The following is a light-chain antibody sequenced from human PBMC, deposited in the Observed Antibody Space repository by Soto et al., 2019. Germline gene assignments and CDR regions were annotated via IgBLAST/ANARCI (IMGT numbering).Light chain of an antibody. Sequence: DIQMTQSPSSVSASVGSRVTITCRASQGIASWIAWYPQKPGKAPKPLIYAASRLQRGVPSSFSARGSGTDFTLTINNLQPEDFATYYCQQANSFPLPFGGGTKVEIK. J-gene: IGKJ4*01. V-gene: IGKV1D-12*01. CDR3: QQANSFPLP. CDR1: QGIASW. CDR2: AAS.